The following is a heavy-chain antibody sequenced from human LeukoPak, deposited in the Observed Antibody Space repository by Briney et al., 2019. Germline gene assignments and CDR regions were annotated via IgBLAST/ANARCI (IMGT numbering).Heavy chain of an antibody. D-gene: IGHD3-10*01. CDR1: GFTFSSFA. J-gene: IGHJ4*02. CDR2: MSYDGTNK. Sequence: PGSSLRLSCAASGFTFSSFAMHWVRQAPGKGLEWVTAMSYDGTNKDYAGSVKGRFSISRDNSRNTLLLQINSLRPEDTAVYYCARDPSRFGEYGYLDYWGQGTLVTVSS. CDR3: ARDPSRFGEYGYLDY. V-gene: IGHV3-33*05.